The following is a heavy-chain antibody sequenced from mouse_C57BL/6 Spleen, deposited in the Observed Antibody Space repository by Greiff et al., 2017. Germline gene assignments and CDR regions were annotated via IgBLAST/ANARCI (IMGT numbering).Heavy chain of an antibody. D-gene: IGHD2-4*01. V-gene: IGHV1-53*01. CDR1: GYTFTSYW. CDR2: INPSNGGT. Sequence: QVQLQQPGTELVKPAASVKLSCKASGYTFTSYWMPWVKQRPGQGLEWLGNINPSNGGTNYNEKFKSKATLTVDKSSSTAYMQLSSLTSEDSAVYYGARGGDYDGSFAYWGQGTLVTVSA. J-gene: IGHJ3*01. CDR3: ARGGDYDGSFAY.